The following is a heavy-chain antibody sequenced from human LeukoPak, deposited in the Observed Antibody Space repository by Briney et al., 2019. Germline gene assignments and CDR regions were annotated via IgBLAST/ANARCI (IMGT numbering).Heavy chain of an antibody. Sequence: PGGSLRLSCAASGFTFSSHSMHWVRQAPGKGLEWVALILYDGSNTYYSHSVKGRFTISRDDSKNTLCLQMNSLRPEDTAVYYCTKCTTTCYANAFHIWGQGTMVTVSS. CDR1: GFTFSSHS. J-gene: IGHJ3*02. CDR2: ILYDGSNT. CDR3: TKCTTTCYANAFHI. V-gene: IGHV3-30-3*01. D-gene: IGHD2-2*01.